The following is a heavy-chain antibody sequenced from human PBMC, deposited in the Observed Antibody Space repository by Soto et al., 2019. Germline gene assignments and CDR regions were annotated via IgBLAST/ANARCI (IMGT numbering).Heavy chain of an antibody. J-gene: IGHJ6*02. D-gene: IGHD2-15*01. Sequence: GSLRLSCAASGFTFSSYWMHWVRQAPGKGLVWVSRINSDGNSTSYADSVKGRFTITRDNTKNTLYLQMNSLRAEDTAVYYCAREVRRIDYYGMDVWGQGTTVTVSS. CDR2: INSDGNST. CDR3: AREVRRIDYYGMDV. CDR1: GFTFSSYW. V-gene: IGHV3-74*01.